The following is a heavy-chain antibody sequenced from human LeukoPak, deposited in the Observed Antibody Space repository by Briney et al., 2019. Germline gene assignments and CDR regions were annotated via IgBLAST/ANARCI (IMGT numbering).Heavy chain of an antibody. CDR1: GYTFTSYG. CDR3: ARKNADIVATITNYYYYYMDV. D-gene: IGHD5-12*01. V-gene: IGHV1-18*01. J-gene: IGHJ6*03. CDR2: ISAYNGNT. Sequence: ASVKVSCKASGYTFTSYGISWVRQAPGQGLEWIGWISAYNGNTNYAQKLQGRVTMTTDTSTSTAYMELRSLRSDDTAVYYCARKNADIVATITNYYYYYMDVWGKGTTVTVSS.